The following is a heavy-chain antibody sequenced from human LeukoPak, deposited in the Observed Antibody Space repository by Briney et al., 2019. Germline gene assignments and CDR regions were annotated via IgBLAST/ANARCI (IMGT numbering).Heavy chain of an antibody. J-gene: IGHJ4*02. CDR3: ARLGKNGWDFDH. Sequence: WGSLRLSCAASGFSFSNHWMSRVCQAPGKGLAWVANIIEGGDVKYYADSEKGRFTISRDNMKNSLYLQMTSLRADDTAVYYCARLGKNGWDFDHWGQGILVTLST. V-gene: IGHV3-7*01. D-gene: IGHD6-19*01. CDR1: GFSFSNHW. CDR2: IIEGGDVK.